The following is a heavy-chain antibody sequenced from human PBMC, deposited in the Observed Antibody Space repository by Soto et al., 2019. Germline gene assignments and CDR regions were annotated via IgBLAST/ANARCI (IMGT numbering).Heavy chain of an antibody. V-gene: IGHV3-9*01. CDR3: AKDRGFDSSSGNWFDP. CDR1: GFTFDDYA. Sequence: DVQLVESGGGLVQPGRSLRLSCAASGFTFDDYAMHWVRQAPGKGLEWVSGISWNSGSIGYADSVKGRFTISRDNAKNSLYLQMNSLRAEDTALYYCAKDRGFDSSSGNWFDPWGQGTLVTVSS. D-gene: IGHD6-6*01. CDR2: ISWNSGSI. J-gene: IGHJ5*02.